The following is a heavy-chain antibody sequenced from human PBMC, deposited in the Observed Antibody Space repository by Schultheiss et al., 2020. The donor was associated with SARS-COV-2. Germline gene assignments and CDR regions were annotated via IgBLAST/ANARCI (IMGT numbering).Heavy chain of an antibody. CDR3: ARQPAFSNSWEFDY. D-gene: IGHD6-13*01. CDR2: IYYKGNS. CDR1: TFSSYA. J-gene: IGHJ4*02. V-gene: IGHV4-39*01. Sequence: TFSSYAMSWIRQPPGKGLEWIGNIYYKGNSYYNPSLRGRVTISVDTSKNQFSLRLTSVTDADKGVYYCARQPAFSNSWEFDYWGRGTLVTVSS.